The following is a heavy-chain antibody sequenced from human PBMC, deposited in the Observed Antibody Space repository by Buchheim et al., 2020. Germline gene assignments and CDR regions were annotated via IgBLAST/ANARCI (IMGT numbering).Heavy chain of an antibody. CDR1: GGSFSGYY. V-gene: IGHV4-34*01. CDR3: ARGDSELPFDY. J-gene: IGHJ4*02. CDR2: INHSGST. Sequence: QVQLQESGPGLVKPSETLSLTCAVYGGSFSGYYWSWIRQPPGKGLEWIGEINHSGSTNYNPSLKSRVTISVDTSKNQFSLKLSSVTAADTAVYYCARGDSELPFDYWGQGTL. D-gene: IGHD1-26*01.